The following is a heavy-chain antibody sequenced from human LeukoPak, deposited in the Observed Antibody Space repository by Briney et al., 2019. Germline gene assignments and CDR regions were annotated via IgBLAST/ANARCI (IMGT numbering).Heavy chain of an antibody. J-gene: IGHJ5*02. CDR2: ISGSGGST. Sequence: AGGSLRLSCAASGFTFSSYAMSWVRQAPGKGLEWVSAISGSGGSTYYADSVKRRFTISRDNSKNTLYLQMNSLRAEATAVCYCARVMGNWFDPWGQGTLVTVSS. CDR1: GFTFSSYA. D-gene: IGHD1-26*01. CDR3: ARVMGNWFDP. V-gene: IGHV3-23*01.